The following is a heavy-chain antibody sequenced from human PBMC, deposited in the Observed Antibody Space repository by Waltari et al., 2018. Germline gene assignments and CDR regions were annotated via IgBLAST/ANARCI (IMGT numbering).Heavy chain of an antibody. CDR2: INPNSGVT. V-gene: IGHV1-2*06. CDR1: GYTFTGYY. CDR3: ARDTGHEAMIERGGP. D-gene: IGHD3-22*01. Sequence: QVQLVQSGAEVKKPGASVKVSCKASGYTFTGYYMHWVRQAPGQGLEWMERINPNSGVTNYAQKFQGRVTMTRDTSISTAYMELSRLRSDDTAVYYCARDTGHEAMIERGGPWGQGTLVTVSS. J-gene: IGHJ5*02.